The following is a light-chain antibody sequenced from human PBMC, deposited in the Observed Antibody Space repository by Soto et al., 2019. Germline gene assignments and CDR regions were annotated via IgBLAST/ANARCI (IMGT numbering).Light chain of an antibody. CDR2: EVD. J-gene: IGLJ1*01. CDR3: SSYADGSTYV. V-gene: IGLV2-14*01. CDR1: SRDVGPYNY. Sequence: QSALTQPASVSGSPGQSSTISCTGTSRDVGPYNYVSWYQQHPGKAPKLMIYEVDNRPSGVSIRFSGSKSGNTASLTISGLQAEDEAEYYCSSYADGSTYVFGTGTKVTVL.